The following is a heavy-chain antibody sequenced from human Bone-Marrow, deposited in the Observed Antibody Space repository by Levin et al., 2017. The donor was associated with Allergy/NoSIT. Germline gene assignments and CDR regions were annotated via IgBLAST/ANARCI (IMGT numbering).Heavy chain of an antibody. CDR1: GYTFTDYF. V-gene: IGHV1-2*02. D-gene: IGHD6-19*01. CDR3: ARISSAAFDM. CDR2: INPNSGDT. J-gene: IGHJ3*02. Sequence: ASVKVSCKASGYTFTDYFIHWVRLAPGQGLEWMGWINPNSGDTDSSQNFQGTVTMARDTSISTAYMEVTSLTSNDTALYYCARISSAAFDMWGQGTVVTVSS.